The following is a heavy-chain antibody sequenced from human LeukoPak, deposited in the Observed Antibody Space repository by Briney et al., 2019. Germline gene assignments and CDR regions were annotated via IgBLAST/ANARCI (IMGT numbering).Heavy chain of an antibody. Sequence: PGGSLRLSCAASGFTFSSYSMNWVRQAPGKGLEWVSSISSSSSYIYYADSVKGRFTISRDNAKNSPYLQMNSLRAEDTAVYYCARVGTGYGDYELDYWGQGTLVTVSS. CDR2: ISSSSSYI. CDR1: GFTFSSYS. J-gene: IGHJ4*02. CDR3: ARVGTGYGDYELDY. V-gene: IGHV3-21*01. D-gene: IGHD4-17*01.